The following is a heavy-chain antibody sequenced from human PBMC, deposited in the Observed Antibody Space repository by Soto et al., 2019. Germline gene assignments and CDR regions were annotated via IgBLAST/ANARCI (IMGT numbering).Heavy chain of an antibody. CDR3: ASMGYHYGSGSYPLAY. D-gene: IGHD3-10*01. CDR2: IYNSGST. J-gene: IGHJ4*02. CDR1: GGSISSYY. Sequence: SETLSLTCTVSGGSISSYYWTWIRQPPGKGLEWIGFIYNSGSTHYNPSLRSRVTISVDTSKNQFSLKLRSVTAADTAVYYCASMGYHYGSGSYPLAYWAQGTLVTVS. V-gene: IGHV4-59*08.